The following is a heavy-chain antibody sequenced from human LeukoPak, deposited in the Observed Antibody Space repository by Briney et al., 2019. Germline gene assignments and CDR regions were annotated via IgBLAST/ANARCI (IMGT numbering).Heavy chain of an antibody. CDR3: ARVGSYGGLDY. D-gene: IGHD5-18*01. J-gene: IGHJ4*02. CDR2: INPNCGGT. CDR1: GYTFTDYY. V-gene: IGHV1-2*06. Sequence: GASVAVSYKPSGYTFTDYYMHWVRPAPGQGREWMGRINPNCGGTNYAQKFQGRVTMTRDTSINTAYMELSRLRSDDTAVYYCARVGSYGGLDYWGQGPLVTVSS.